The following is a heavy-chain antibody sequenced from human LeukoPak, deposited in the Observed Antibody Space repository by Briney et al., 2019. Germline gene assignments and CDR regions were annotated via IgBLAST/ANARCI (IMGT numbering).Heavy chain of an antibody. Sequence: GGSLRPSCAASGFTFSSYSMNWVRQAPGKGLEWVSSISSSSSTIYYADSVKGRFTISRDNSKNTLYLQMNSLRAEDTAVYYCAKDRVKYSSSSSGFDYWGQGTLVTVSS. CDR2: ISSSSSTI. D-gene: IGHD6-6*01. V-gene: IGHV3-21*04. J-gene: IGHJ4*02. CDR3: AKDRVKYSSSSSGFDY. CDR1: GFTFSSYS.